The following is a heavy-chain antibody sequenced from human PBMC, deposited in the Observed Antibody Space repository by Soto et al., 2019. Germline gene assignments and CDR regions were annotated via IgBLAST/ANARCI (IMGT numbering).Heavy chain of an antibody. CDR1: GFTFSSYG. CDR2: ISYDGSNK. CDR3: AKGEVLLWFGDLPETGETFDY. V-gene: IGHV3-30*18. D-gene: IGHD3-10*01. Sequence: QVQLVESGGGVVQPGRSLRLSCAASGFTFSSYGMHWVRQAPGKGLEWVAVISYDGSNKYYADSVKGRFTISRDNSKNTLYLQMNSLRADDTAEHYLAKGEVLLWFGDLPETGETFDYWGQGTLVTVSS. J-gene: IGHJ4*02.